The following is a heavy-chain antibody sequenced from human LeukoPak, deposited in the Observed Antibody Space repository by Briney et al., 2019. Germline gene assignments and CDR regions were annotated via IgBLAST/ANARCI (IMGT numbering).Heavy chain of an antibody. J-gene: IGHJ4*02. D-gene: IGHD3-22*01. V-gene: IGHV1-18*01. Sequence: ASVQFSCKTSGSIFTSYGISWVRPAPGKGLEWMGWITFHNGYTRYAQKFQGRVTMTTDTSTSTAYMDLRSLRSDDTAVYYCARDMRHYRNYDSSGYYYNFEYWGQGTLVSVSS. CDR1: GSIFTSYG. CDR2: ITFHNGYT. CDR3: ARDMRHYRNYDSSGYYYNFEY.